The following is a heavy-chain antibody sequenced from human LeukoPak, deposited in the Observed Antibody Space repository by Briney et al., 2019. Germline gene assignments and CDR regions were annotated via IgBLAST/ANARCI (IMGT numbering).Heavy chain of an antibody. J-gene: IGHJ4*02. CDR3: ARWRGSTSERSDY. V-gene: IGHV3-7*01. D-gene: IGHD2-2*01. CDR2: IKQDGSPK. CDR1: GFTFSDYW. Sequence: GGSLRLSCTASGFTFSDYWMTWVRQAPGKGLEWVANIKQDGSPKYYVDSVKGRFTISRDNAKNSLYLQMDSLRVEDTATYYCARWRGSTSERSDYWGQGTLVTVSS.